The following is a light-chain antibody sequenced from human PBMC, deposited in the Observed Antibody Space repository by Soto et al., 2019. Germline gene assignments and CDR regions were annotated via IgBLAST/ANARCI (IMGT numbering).Light chain of an antibody. Sequence: QSVLTQPASVSASPGQSITISCTGTRNDVGLYNYVSWYQHHPGNAPKLIIYGVSDRPSGVSNRFSGSKSGNTASLTISGLQGEDEADYYCTSYTTTTLEVFGTGTKLTVL. CDR3: TSYTTTTLEV. CDR2: GVS. V-gene: IGLV2-14*01. J-gene: IGLJ1*01. CDR1: RNDVGLYNY.